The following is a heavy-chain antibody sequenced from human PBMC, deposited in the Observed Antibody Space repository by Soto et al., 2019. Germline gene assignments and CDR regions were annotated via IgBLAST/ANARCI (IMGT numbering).Heavy chain of an antibody. Sequence: QVQLVQSGAEVKKPGASVKVSCKASGYTFTSYGISWVRQAPGQGLEWMGWISAYNGNTNYAQKLQGRVTMTTDTSTSTAYMERRSLRSDDTAVYYCARRRSSGWSTHTEDYWGQGTLVTVSS. CDR3: ARRRSSGWSTHTEDY. D-gene: IGHD6-19*01. J-gene: IGHJ4*02. CDR2: ISAYNGNT. CDR1: GYTFTSYG. V-gene: IGHV1-18*01.